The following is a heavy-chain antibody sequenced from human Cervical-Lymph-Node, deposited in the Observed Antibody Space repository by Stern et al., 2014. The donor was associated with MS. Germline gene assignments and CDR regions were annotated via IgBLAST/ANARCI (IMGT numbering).Heavy chain of an antibody. D-gene: IGHD2-15*01. V-gene: IGHV4-39*01. CDR3: ARHIEDCSGGDCYSYYYYPLDV. CDR2: VYYSGNT. Sequence: QLQLQESGPGLVKPSETLSLTCSVSGGPISSTYYHWGWIRQPPGKGLEWIGSVYYSGNTYSNPSLKSPVIISLKTPQVQFSLKLSSVTAADTAVYYCARHIEDCSGGDCYSYYYYPLDVWGQGTTVTVSS. J-gene: IGHJ6*02. CDR1: GGPISSTYYH.